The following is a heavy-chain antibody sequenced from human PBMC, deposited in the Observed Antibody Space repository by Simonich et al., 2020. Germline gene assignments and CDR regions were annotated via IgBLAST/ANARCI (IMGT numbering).Heavy chain of an antibody. CDR1: GYTFTGYY. D-gene: IGHD2-21*01. Sequence: QVQLVQSGAEVKKPGASVKVSCKASGYTFTGYYMHWVRQAPGKGLEWDGWLNPNRGGTNDAEKVQGRVTMTRDTSISTAYMELSRLRSDDTAVYYCARNGLVGILKAFDIWGQGTMVTVSS. V-gene: IGHV1-2*02. CDR2: LNPNRGGT. J-gene: IGHJ3*02. CDR3: ARNGLVGILKAFDI.